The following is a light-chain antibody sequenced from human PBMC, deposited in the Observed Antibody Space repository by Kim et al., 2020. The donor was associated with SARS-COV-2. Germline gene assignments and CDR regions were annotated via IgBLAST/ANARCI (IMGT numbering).Light chain of an antibody. CDR1: SLRSYY. Sequence: SSELTQDPAVSVALGQTVRITCQADSLRSYYATWYQQKPGQAPILVIYGKNNRPSGIPDRFSGSSSGNTASLTIPGTQAGDEADYYCNSRSSNDNVVFGG. CDR3: NSRSSNDNVV. V-gene: IGLV3-19*01. J-gene: IGLJ2*01. CDR2: GKN.